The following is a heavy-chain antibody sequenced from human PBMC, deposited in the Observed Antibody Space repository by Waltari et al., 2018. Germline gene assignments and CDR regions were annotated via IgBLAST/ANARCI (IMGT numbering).Heavy chain of an antibody. V-gene: IGHV3-15*05. Sequence: EVQLVESGGGLVEPGEFLRLSCAASGFTFSNAYMTWVRQAPGKGLEWVGRVKSYTDGGTTEYAAAVKGRFIISRDDSKNTLYLQMNSLKTEDTAVYYCTTKLYSWGQGTLVTVSS. CDR3: TTKLYS. CDR2: VKSYTDGGTT. CDR1: GFTFSNAY. D-gene: IGHD2-15*01. J-gene: IGHJ5*02.